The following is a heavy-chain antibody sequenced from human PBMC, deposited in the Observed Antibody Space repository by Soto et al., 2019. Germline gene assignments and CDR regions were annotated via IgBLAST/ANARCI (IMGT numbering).Heavy chain of an antibody. CDR3: ARVIAAAGTIH. V-gene: IGHV4-31*03. D-gene: IGHD6-13*01. J-gene: IGHJ4*02. CDR2: IYYSGST. CDR1: GGSISSGGYY. Sequence: ASETLSLTCTVSGGSISSGGYYWSWIRQHPGKGLEWIGYIYYSGSTYYNPSLKSRVTISVDTSKNQFSLKLSSVTAADTAVYYCARVIAAAGTIHWGRGTLVTVSS.